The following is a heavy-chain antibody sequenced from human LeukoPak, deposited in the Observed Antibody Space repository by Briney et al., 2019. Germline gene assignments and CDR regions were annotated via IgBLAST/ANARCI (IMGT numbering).Heavy chain of an antibody. J-gene: IGHJ4*02. V-gene: IGHV4-59*08. CDR3: ARLWSGAPFDY. CDR2: IYYSGST. CDR1: GGSISSYY. Sequence: SETLSLTCTVSGGSISSYYWSWIRQPPGKGLEWIGYIYYSGSTYYNPSLKSRVTISVDTSKNQFSLRLSFVTAADTAVYYCARLWSGAPFDYWGQGALVTVSS. D-gene: IGHD1-26*01.